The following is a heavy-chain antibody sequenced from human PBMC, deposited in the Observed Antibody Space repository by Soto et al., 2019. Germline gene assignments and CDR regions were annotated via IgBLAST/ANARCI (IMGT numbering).Heavy chain of an antibody. D-gene: IGHD4-4*01. V-gene: IGHV1-18*04. CDR2: ISAYNANA. CDR3: ARHDYSNYYFDY. J-gene: IGHJ4*02. Sequence: ASVKVSCKASGYTFTSYAITWVRQAPGQGLEWMGWISAYNANANYAQKLQGRVTLTTDTSTKTAYMELRSLRSDDTAVYDCARHDYSNYYFDYWGQGTLVTVSS. CDR1: GYTFTSYA.